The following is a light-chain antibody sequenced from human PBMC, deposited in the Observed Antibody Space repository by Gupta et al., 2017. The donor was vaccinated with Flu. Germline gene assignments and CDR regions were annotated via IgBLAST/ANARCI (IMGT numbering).Light chain of an antibody. CDR2: IDI. J-gene: IGLJ2*01. Sequence: SYELTQPPSLSVSPVQTARITCSGDALPKHFAYWYQQKPCQAPVLVMSIDIDRPSGIPERFSGSSSGTTASLTISGVQAEDEADYYCQSADSRENYVVFGGGTKLTVL. V-gene: IGLV3-25*03. CDR3: QSADSRENYVV. CDR1: ALPKHF.